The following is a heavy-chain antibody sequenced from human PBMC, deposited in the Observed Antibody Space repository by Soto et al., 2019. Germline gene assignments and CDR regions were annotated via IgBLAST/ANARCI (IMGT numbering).Heavy chain of an antibody. CDR2: MNAKSGDT. D-gene: IGHD3-16*01. CDR3: ARGNPFNYAGFDV. Sequence: QAHLEQSGAELKRPGASVKVSCKASGYTFSDFDINWLRQASGQGPEWMGWMNAKSGDTFFPQRFQGKCNMTWDTSLSTAYMEVGSLTSDDTAIYYCARGNPFNYAGFDVWGQGTTVAVSS. V-gene: IGHV1-8*01. J-gene: IGHJ6*02. CDR1: GYTFSDFD.